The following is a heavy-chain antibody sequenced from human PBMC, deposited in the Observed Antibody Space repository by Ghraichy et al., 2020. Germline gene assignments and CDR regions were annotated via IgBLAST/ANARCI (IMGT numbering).Heavy chain of an antibody. J-gene: IGHJ4*02. D-gene: IGHD2-2*01. CDR3: SRDSSYALDY. V-gene: IGHV4-59*01. CDR1: GGSISGYY. Sequence: GSLSLTCTVSGGSISGYYWSWIRQPPGKGLEWIAYIYYSGTITYNPSLKSRVTMSVDTSKNQFSLKLSSVTAADTAVYYCSRDSSYALDYWGRGTLVTVSS. CDR2: IYYSGTI.